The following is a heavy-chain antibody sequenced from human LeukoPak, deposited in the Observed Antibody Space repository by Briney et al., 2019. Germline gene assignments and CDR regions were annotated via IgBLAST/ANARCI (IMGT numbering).Heavy chain of an antibody. CDR1: GFTFDDYA. CDR2: ISWDGGST. J-gene: IGHJ4*02. V-gene: IGHV3-43D*03. D-gene: IGHD6-13*01. Sequence: GGSLRLSCAASGFTFDDYAMHWVRQAPGKGLEWVSLISWDGGSTYYADSVKGRFTISRDNSKNSLYLQMNSLRAEDTALYYCAKDNWGRIAAAGTMDYWGQGTLVTVSS. CDR3: AKDNWGRIAAAGTMDY.